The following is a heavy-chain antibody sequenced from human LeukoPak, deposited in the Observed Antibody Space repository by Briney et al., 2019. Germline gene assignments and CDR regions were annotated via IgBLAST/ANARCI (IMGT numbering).Heavy chain of an antibody. CDR2: IIPILGIG. CDR1: GGTFSSYA. CDR3: AREEDYGDYVLGH. J-gene: IGHJ4*02. D-gene: IGHD4-17*01. V-gene: IGHV1-69*04. Sequence: SGKVSCKSSGGTFSSYAFNWVRQAPGQGLEWMGRIIPILGIGKYAQKFQGRVTIIADKSTSTAYMELSSLRSEDMAVYYCAREEDYGDYVLGHWGQGTLVTVSS.